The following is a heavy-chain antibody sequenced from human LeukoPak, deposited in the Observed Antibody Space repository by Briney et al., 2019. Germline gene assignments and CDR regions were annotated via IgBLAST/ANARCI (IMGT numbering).Heavy chain of an antibody. CDR1: GFTFSSYA. CDR3: AKDYYDSSGYYYAVFDY. D-gene: IGHD3-22*01. V-gene: IGHV3-23*01. CDR2: ISGSGGST. Sequence: GGSLRLSCAASGFTFSSYAMSWVRQAPGKGLEWVSAISGSGGSTYYADSVKGRFTISRDNSKNTLYLQMNSLRAEDTAVYYCAKDYYDSSGYYYAVFDYWGQGTLVTVSS. J-gene: IGHJ4*02.